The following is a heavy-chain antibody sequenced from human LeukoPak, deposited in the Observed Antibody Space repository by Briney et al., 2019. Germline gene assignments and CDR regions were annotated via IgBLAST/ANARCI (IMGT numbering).Heavy chain of an antibody. V-gene: IGHV3-7*01. CDR3: AREWRWLRSDAFDI. D-gene: IGHD5-24*01. CDR2: IKQDGSEK. Sequence: GGSLRLSCAASGFTFSSYWMSWVRQAPGKGLEWVANIKQDGSEKYYVDSVKGRFTISRDNAKNSLYLQMNSLRAEDTAVYYCAREWRWLRSDAFDIWGQGTMVTVSS. CDR1: GFTFSSYW. J-gene: IGHJ3*02.